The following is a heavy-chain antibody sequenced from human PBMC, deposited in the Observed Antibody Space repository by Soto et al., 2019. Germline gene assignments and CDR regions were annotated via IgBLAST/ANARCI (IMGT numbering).Heavy chain of an antibody. CDR1: GYTFTSYD. J-gene: IGHJ1*01. V-gene: IGHV1-8*01. CDR3: ARSPRNYYALGSYSYFRH. Sequence: ASVKVSCKASGYTFTSYDISWVRQATGQGLEWMGWMNPNNGNTDYAPKFQGRVTMTMNTSIGTAYMELSSLRSEDTAVYYCARSPRNYYALGSYSYFRHWGQGTLVT. CDR2: MNPNNGNT. D-gene: IGHD3-10*01.